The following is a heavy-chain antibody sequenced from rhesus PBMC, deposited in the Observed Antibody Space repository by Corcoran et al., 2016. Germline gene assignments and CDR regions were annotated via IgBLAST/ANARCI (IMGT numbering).Heavy chain of an antibody. J-gene: IGHJ5-2*02. Sequence: QVQLQESGPGLVNPSETLYLTRAVSGGSISGNYCRWLGHPQGKGLEWIGRIYGSGGSTDYNPSLKSRVSISTDTSKNQFSLKLSSVTAADTAVYYCGRHSGGSGYYTSLDVWGRGVLVTVSS. V-gene: IGHV4-160*01. CDR2: IYGSGGST. CDR3: GRHSGGSGYYTSLDV. D-gene: IGHD3-28*01. CDR1: GGSISGNY.